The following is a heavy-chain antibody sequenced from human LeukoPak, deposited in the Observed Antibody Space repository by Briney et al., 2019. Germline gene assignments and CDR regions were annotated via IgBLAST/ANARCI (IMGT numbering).Heavy chain of an antibody. V-gene: IGHV3-23*01. CDR3: AKAGTTRYSSSWHDY. J-gene: IGHJ4*02. CDR2: ISGSGGST. D-gene: IGHD6-13*01. Sequence: GGSLRLSCAAPGFTFSSYAMSWVRQAPGKGLEWVSAISGSGGSTYYADCVKGRVTISRDNSKNTLYLQMNSLRAEDTAVYYCAKAGTTRYSSSWHDYWGQGTLVTVSS. CDR1: GFTFSSYA.